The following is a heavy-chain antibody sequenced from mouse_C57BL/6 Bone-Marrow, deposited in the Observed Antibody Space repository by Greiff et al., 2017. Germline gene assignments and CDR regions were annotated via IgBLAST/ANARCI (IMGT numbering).Heavy chain of an antibody. V-gene: IGHV1-69*01. D-gene: IGHD1-1*01. CDR1: GYTFTSYW. J-gene: IGHJ2*01. Sequence: VQLQQPGAELVMPGASVKLSCKASGYTFTSYWMHWVKQRPGQGLEWIGEIDPSDSYTTYNQKFKGKSTLTVDKSSSTAYMQLSSLTSEDSAVYYCASGLYGSRGYWGQGTTLTVSS. CDR3: ASGLYGSRGY. CDR2: IDPSDSYT.